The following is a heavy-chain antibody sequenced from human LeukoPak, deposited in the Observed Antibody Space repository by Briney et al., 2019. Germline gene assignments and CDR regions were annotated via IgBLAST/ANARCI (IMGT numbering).Heavy chain of an antibody. CDR1: GFTFEDYT. CDR3: AKPFGSISSRSVYFDY. CDR2: ISWDGGST. Sequence: GGSLRLSYAASGFTFEDYTMHWVRQSPGKRLEWVSLISWDGGSTYYADSVKGRFTISRDNSKNSLYLQMNSLRIEDTALYYCAKPFGSISSRSVYFDYWGQGTLVTVSS. V-gene: IGHV3-43*01. J-gene: IGHJ4*02. D-gene: IGHD3-3*01.